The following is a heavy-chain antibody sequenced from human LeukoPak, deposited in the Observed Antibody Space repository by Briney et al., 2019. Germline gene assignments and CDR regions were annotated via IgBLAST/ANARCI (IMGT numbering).Heavy chain of an antibody. CDR3: ARSRNVRTFDY. Sequence: GGSLRLSCAASGFTFSSYGIHWVCQAPGKGLEWVTFIRHDGTNQHYGDSVKGRFTISRDNLKNTVFLQMNRVRAEDTAVYFCARSRNVRTFDYWGQGTLVAVSS. V-gene: IGHV3-30*02. J-gene: IGHJ4*02. CDR2: IRHDGTNQ. CDR1: GFTFSSYG.